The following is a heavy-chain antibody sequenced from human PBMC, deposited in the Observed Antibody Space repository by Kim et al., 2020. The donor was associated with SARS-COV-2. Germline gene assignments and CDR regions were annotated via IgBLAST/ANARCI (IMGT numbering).Heavy chain of an antibody. CDR1: GFTFSSYE. CDR2: ISSSGSTI. CDR3: ASDVGMDTYYVGYYYYYYGMDV. Sequence: GGSLRLSCAASGFTFSSYEMNWVRQAPGKGLEWVSYISSSGSTIYYEDSVKGRFTISRDNAKNSLYLQMNSLRAEETAVYYCASDVGMDTYYVGYYYYYYGMDVWGQGTTVTVSS. V-gene: IGHV3-48*03. D-gene: IGHD5-18*01. J-gene: IGHJ6*02.